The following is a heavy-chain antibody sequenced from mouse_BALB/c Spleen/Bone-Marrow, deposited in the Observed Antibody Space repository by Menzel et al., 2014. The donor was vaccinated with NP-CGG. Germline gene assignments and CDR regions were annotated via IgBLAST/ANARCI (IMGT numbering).Heavy chain of an antibody. CDR2: ITKGGGST. Sequence: EVKLVESGGGLVQPGGSLKLSCATSGFTFSDYYMYWVRQTPEKRLEWVAYITKGGGSTCYPDIVKGRFTISRDNAKNALYLQMSRLKSEDTAMYYCARHLAYAMDYWGQGTSVTVSS. CDR1: GFTFSDYY. V-gene: IGHV5-12*02. CDR3: ARHLAYAMDY. J-gene: IGHJ4*01.